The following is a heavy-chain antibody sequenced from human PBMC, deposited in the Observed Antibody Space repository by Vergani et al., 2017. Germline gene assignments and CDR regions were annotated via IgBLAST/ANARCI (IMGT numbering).Heavy chain of an antibody. D-gene: IGHD3-22*01. J-gene: IGHJ4*02. CDR2: IYYSGST. Sequence: QLQLQESGPGLVKPSENLSLTCTVSGGSISSSSYYWGWIRQPPGKGLEWIGSIYYSGSTYYNPSLKSRVTISVDTSKNQFSLKLSSVTAADTAVYYCARELALAYYYDSSGYYFNYWGQGTLVTVSS. CDR3: ARELALAYYYDSSGYYFNY. CDR1: GGSISSSSYY. V-gene: IGHV4-39*07.